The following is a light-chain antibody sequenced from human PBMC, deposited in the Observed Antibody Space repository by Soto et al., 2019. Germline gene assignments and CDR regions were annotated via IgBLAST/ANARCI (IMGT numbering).Light chain of an antibody. CDR1: QSVSSSY. V-gene: IGKV3-20*01. CDR3: QQYGRSPFT. J-gene: IGKJ4*01. Sequence: EMVLTQSPGTLSLSPGERATLSCRASQSVSSSYLAWYQQKPPQAPRLRIYDASSRGPGIPDRFSGSGSGADFPLTIGRLEPEDFAGFYCQQYGRSPFTFGGGTKVEIE. CDR2: DAS.